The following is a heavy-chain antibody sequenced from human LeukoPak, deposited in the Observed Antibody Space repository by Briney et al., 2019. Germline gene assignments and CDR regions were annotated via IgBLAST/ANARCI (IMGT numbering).Heavy chain of an antibody. CDR1: RGSVSGYY. CDR2: IFHSGGT. Sequence: SETLSLTCTVSRGSVSGYYWSWVRQPPGKGLEWIGYIFHSGGTRYNPSLKRRVTISEDTSKTQFSMKLSSVTAADTAVYYCARGYSYFDYWGQGILVTVSS. V-gene: IGHV4-59*02. CDR3: ARGYSYFDY. D-gene: IGHD5-24*01. J-gene: IGHJ4*02.